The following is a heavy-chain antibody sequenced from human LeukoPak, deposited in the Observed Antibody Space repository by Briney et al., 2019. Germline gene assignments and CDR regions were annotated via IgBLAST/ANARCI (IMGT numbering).Heavy chain of an antibody. J-gene: IGHJ4*02. Sequence: GGSLRLPCAASGFTFSSYAMSWVRQAPGKGLRWVSAISGSGGSTYYADSVKGRFTISRDNSKNTLYLQMNSLRAEDTAVYYCAKGRNQWELLPEFDYWGQGTPVTVSS. CDR2: ISGSGGST. CDR1: GFTFSSYA. V-gene: IGHV3-23*01. CDR3: AKGRNQWELLPEFDY. D-gene: IGHD1-26*01.